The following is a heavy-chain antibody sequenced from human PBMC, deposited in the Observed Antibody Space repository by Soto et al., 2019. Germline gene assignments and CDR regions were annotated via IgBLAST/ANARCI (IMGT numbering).Heavy chain of an antibody. Sequence: QLQLQESGPGLVKPSETLSLTCTVSGGSISSSSYYWGWIRQPPGKGLEWIGSIYYSGSTYYNPSPKTRVTLSIDTSKIQYSLKLSSVTAADTAVYYCARQRHRQWLVRFVYYGMDVWGQGTTVTVSS. CDR2: IYYSGST. V-gene: IGHV4-39*01. CDR1: GGSISSSSYY. CDR3: ARQRHRQWLVRFVYYGMDV. J-gene: IGHJ6*02. D-gene: IGHD6-19*01.